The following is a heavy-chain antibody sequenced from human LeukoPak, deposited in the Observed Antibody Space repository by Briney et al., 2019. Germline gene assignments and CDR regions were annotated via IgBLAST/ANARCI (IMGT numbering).Heavy chain of an antibody. D-gene: IGHD2-2*02. CDR1: GYTFTVYG. CDR3: AGYCSSTSCYTYYGMDV. Sequence: GASVKVSCKASGYTFTVYGISWVRQAPGQGLEWMGGIIPIFGTANYAQKFQGRVTITADESTSTAYMELSSLRSEDTAVYYCAGYCSSTSCYTYYGMDVWGQGTTVTVSS. J-gene: IGHJ6*02. CDR2: IIPIFGTA. V-gene: IGHV1-69*13.